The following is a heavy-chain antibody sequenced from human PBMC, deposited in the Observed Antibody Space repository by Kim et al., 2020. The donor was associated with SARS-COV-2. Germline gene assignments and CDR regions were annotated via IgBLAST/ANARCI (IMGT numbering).Heavy chain of an antibody. D-gene: IGHD1-26*01. V-gene: IGHV1-46*01. J-gene: IGHJ4*02. Sequence: APTFQGRVTIPRDTSTRQVYMELSSLRSEDPAVYYCARASFYSGSYPFDYWGQGTLVTVSS. CDR3: ARASFYSGSYPFDY.